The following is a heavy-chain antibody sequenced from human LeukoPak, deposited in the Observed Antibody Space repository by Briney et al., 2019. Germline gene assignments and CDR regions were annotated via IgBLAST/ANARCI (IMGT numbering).Heavy chain of an antibody. Sequence: SETLSLTCTVSDGSITNNDWSWVRQTPGKGLEFIGYVHYSGTTNYNPSLKSRVTISVDTSKNQFSLKLSSVTAADTAVYFCARDPYTISVVGTGAFDIWGPGTMVTVSS. CDR1: DGSITNND. D-gene: IGHD3-16*02. CDR2: VHYSGTT. J-gene: IGHJ3*02. CDR3: ARDPYTISVVGTGAFDI. V-gene: IGHV4-59*08.